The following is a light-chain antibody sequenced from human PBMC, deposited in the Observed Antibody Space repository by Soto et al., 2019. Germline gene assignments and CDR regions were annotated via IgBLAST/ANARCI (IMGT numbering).Light chain of an antibody. Sequence: EIVFRQSQGTLSLSPWEIATLSFRASQSVSSSYLAWYQKKPGQAPRLLIYGASSRATGIPDRFSGSGSGTDFTLTISRLEPEDFAVYYCQQYGSSPTFGQGTKVDIK. V-gene: IGKV3-20*01. CDR3: QQYGSSPT. CDR2: GAS. J-gene: IGKJ1*01. CDR1: QSVSSSY.